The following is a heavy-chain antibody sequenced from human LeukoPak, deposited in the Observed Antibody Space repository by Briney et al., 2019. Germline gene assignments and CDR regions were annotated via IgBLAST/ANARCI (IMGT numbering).Heavy chain of an antibody. Sequence: QPGGSLRLSCAASGFTFSTYEMNWVRQAPGKGLVWVSRINSDGSSTSYADSVKGRFTISRDNAKNTLYLQMNSLRAEDTAVYYCARDKGGVYYYYYYMDVWGKGTTVTISS. CDR1: GFTFSTYE. D-gene: IGHD3-16*01. V-gene: IGHV3-74*01. J-gene: IGHJ6*03. CDR3: ARDKGGVYYYYYYMDV. CDR2: INSDGSST.